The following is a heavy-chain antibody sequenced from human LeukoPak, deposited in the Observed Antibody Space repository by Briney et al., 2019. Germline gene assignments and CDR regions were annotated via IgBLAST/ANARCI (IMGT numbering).Heavy chain of an antibody. CDR1: GYTFTSYG. Sequence: ASVKVSCKASGYTFTSYGISWVRQAPGQGLEWMGWISAYNGNTNYAQKHQGRVTMTTDTSTSTAYMELRSLRSDDTAVYYCARDSRALDYSNSYYFDYWGQGTLVTVSS. V-gene: IGHV1-18*01. D-gene: IGHD4-11*01. CDR3: ARDSRALDYSNSYYFDY. CDR2: ISAYNGNT. J-gene: IGHJ4*02.